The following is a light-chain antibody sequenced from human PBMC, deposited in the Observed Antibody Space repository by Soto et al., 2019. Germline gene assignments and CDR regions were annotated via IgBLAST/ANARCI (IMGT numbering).Light chain of an antibody. J-gene: IGKJ1*01. CDR1: QSISSW. Sequence: DIQMTQSPSTLSASVGDRVTITCRASQSISSWLAWYQQKPGKAPKLLIYKASSLQSGVRSRFSGSGSGTEFTLTISSLQPDDFATYYCQQYDSDWTFGQGTKVEIK. CDR3: QQYDSDWT. CDR2: KAS. V-gene: IGKV1-5*03.